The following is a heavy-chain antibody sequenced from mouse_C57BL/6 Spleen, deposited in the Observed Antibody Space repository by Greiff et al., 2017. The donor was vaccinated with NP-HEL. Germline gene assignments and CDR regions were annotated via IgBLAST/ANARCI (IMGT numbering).Heavy chain of an antibody. CDR2: IYPSDSET. V-gene: IGHV1-61*01. Sequence: VQLQQPGAELVRPGSSVKLSCKASGYTFTSYWMDWVKQRPGQGLEWIGNIYPSDSETHYNQKFKDKATLTVDKSSSTAYMQLSSLTSEDSAVYYCARTYGNYDYWGQGTTLTVSS. D-gene: IGHD2-1*01. J-gene: IGHJ2*01. CDR3: ARTYGNYDY. CDR1: GYTFTSYW.